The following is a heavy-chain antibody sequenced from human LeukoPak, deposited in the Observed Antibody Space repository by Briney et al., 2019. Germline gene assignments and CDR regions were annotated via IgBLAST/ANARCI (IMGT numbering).Heavy chain of an antibody. D-gene: IGHD4-23*01. CDR2: IYTSGST. CDR3: ARDRAEYEYGGITHWYIDL. J-gene: IGHJ2*01. CDR1: GGSISSYY. Sequence: SETLSLTCTVSGGSISSYYWSWIRQPAGKGLEWIGRIYTSGSTNYNPSLKSRVTMSVDTSKNQFSLKLRSVTAADTAVYFCARDRAEYEYGGITHWYIDLWGRGTQVTVSS. V-gene: IGHV4-4*07.